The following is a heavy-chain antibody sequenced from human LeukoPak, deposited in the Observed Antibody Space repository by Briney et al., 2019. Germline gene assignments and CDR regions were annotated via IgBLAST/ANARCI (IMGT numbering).Heavy chain of an antibody. CDR2: IWYDGSNK. CDR1: GFTFSSYG. CDR3: ARAETDEEVTPFDY. D-gene: IGHD5-18*01. V-gene: IGHV3-33*01. J-gene: IGHJ4*02. Sequence: QPGGSLRLSCAASGFTFSSYGMHWVRQAPGKGLEWVAVIWYDGSNKYYADSVKGRFTISRDNSKNTLYLQMNSLRAEDTAVYYCARAETDEEVTPFDYWGQGTLVTVSS.